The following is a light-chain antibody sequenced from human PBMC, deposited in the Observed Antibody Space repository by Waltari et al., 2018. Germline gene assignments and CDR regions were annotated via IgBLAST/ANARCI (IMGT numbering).Light chain of an antibody. CDR1: SSAVGGYNY. CDR3: SSYTRSSTGV. J-gene: IGLJ2*01. V-gene: IGLV2-14*03. CDR2: DAS. Sequence: QSALTQPASVSGSPGQSITISCTGTSSAVGGYNYVSWYQPPPGKAPKLMIYDASNRPAGVSTRCSGSKSGNTSSLTISGLQAEDEADYTGSSYTRSSTGVFGGGTKLTVL.